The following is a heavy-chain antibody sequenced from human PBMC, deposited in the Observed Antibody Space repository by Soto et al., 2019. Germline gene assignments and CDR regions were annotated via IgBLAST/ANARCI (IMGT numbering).Heavy chain of an antibody. J-gene: IGHJ3*02. Sequence: EVQLLESGGGLVQPGGSLRLSCAASGFTFSSYAMSWVRQAPGKGLEWVSAISGSGGSTYYADSVKGRFTISRDNSKNTLYLQMNSLGAEDTAVYYCAKIPHSSSWYLDAFGIWGQGTMVTVSS. D-gene: IGHD6-13*01. V-gene: IGHV3-23*01. CDR3: AKIPHSSSWYLDAFGI. CDR1: GFTFSSYA. CDR2: ISGSGGST.